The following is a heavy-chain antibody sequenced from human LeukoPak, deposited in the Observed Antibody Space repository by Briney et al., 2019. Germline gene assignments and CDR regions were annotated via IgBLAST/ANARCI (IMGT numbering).Heavy chain of an antibody. CDR3: ARDFLGVTGDY. D-gene: IGHD2-21*02. Sequence: PAGSLTLSCAAYRFTVSSNYMRWVRPAQGKGLEWVSATYSGGSTYYADSVKGRFTISRDNSKKTLYLPMNRLSAEDTAVFYCARDFLGVTGDYWGQGTLVSVSS. CDR1: RFTVSSNY. CDR2: TYSGGST. J-gene: IGHJ4*02. V-gene: IGHV3-53*01.